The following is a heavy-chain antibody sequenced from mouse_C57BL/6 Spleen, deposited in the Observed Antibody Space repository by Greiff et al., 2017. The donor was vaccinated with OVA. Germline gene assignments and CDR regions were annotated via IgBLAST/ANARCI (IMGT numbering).Heavy chain of an antibody. J-gene: IGHJ4*01. CDR2: ISSGSSTI. V-gene: IGHV5-17*01. CDR3: ARSMVTGYAMDY. CDR1: GFTFSDYG. D-gene: IGHD2-2*01. Sequence: EVMLVESGGGLVKPGGSLKLSCAASGFTFSDYGMHWVRQAPEKGLEWVAYISSGSSTIYYADTVKGRFTISRDNAKNTLFLQMTSLRSEDTAMYYCARSMVTGYAMDYWGQGTSVTVSS.